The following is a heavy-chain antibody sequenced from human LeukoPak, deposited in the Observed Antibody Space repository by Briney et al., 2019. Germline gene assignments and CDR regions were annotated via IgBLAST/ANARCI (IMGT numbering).Heavy chain of an antibody. D-gene: IGHD3-22*01. CDR1: GGSISSYY. CDR2: IYTSGST. Sequence: SETLSLTCTVSGGSISSYYWSWIRQPAGKGLEWIGRIYTSGSTNYNPSLKSRVTMSVDTSKNQFSLKLSSVTAAGTAVYYCARDLYYDSSGYPGGSNWFDPWGQGTLVTVSS. J-gene: IGHJ5*02. V-gene: IGHV4-4*07. CDR3: ARDLYYDSSGYPGGSNWFDP.